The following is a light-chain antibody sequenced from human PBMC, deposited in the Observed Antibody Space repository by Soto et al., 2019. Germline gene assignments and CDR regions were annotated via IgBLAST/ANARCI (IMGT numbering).Light chain of an antibody. CDR2: DVS. V-gene: IGLV2-14*03. CDR1: SSDVGGYNE. Sequence: QSVLTQPASVSGSPGQSTTISCTGTSSDVGGYNEVAWYQQRPGKPPNVIIFDVSNRPSGVSNRFSGSKSGNTASLTISGLQAEDEAYYYCSSHAAGSTLIFGGGTKLTVL. J-gene: IGLJ2*01. CDR3: SSHAAGSTLI.